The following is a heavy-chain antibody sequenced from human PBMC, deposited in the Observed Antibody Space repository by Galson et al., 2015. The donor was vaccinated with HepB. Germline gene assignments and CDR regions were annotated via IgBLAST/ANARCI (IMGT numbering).Heavy chain of an antibody. CDR1: GSSFSNYG. J-gene: IGHJ6*02. D-gene: IGHD6-6*01. Sequence: SVKVSCKASGSSFSNYGFIWVRQAPGQGLEWMGWISVYNGNTDYAEKVQDRVTMTTDRSTRSAYMELRSLRSDDTVVYYCARYSSSLYSYAMDVWGQGTTVTVSS. CDR2: ISVYNGNT. V-gene: IGHV1-18*04. CDR3: ARYSSSLYSYAMDV.